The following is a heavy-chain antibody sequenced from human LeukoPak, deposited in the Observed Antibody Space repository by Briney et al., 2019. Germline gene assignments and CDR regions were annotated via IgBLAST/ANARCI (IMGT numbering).Heavy chain of an antibody. CDR2: ISGSSYYI. J-gene: IGHJ4*02. D-gene: IGHD2-15*01. V-gene: IGHV3-21*01. CDR1: GFTFSSYT. CDR3: ARDACSGGSCYSDY. Sequence: GGSLRLSCAASGFTFSSYTVNWIRQAPGKGLEWVSSISGSSYYIYYADSVRGRFTISRDNAKNSLYLQMNSLRAEDTAVYYCARDACSGGSCYSDYWGQGTLVTVSS.